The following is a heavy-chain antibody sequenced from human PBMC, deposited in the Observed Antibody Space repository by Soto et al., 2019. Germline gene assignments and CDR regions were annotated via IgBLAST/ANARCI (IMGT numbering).Heavy chain of an antibody. CDR1: GYTFTSYA. CDR3: AREISWYPHAFDI. CDR2: SNAGNGNT. J-gene: IGHJ3*02. Sequence: ASVKVSCKASGYTFTSYAMHWVRQAPGQRLEWMGCSNAGNGNTKYSQEFQGRVTITRDTSASTAYMELSSLRSEDTAVYYCAREISWYPHAFDIWGQGTMVTVS. V-gene: IGHV1-3*02. D-gene: IGHD6-13*01.